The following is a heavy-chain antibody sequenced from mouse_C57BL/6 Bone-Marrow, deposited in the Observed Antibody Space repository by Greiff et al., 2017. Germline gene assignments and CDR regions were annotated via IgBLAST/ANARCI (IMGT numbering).Heavy chain of an antibody. V-gene: IGHV14-4*01. D-gene: IGHD1-1*01. CDR1: GFNIKDDY. CDR3: TTVYYYGSSSYWYFDV. J-gene: IGHJ1*03. CDR2: IDPENGDT. Sequence: EVQVVESGAELVRPGASVKLSCTASGFNIKDDYMHWVKQRPEQGLEWIGWIDPENGDTESASKFQGKATITADTSSNTAYLQLSSLTSEDTAVYYCTTVYYYGSSSYWYFDVWGTGTTVTASS.